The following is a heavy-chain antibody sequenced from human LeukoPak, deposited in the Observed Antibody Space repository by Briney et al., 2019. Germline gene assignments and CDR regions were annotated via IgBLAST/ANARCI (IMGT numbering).Heavy chain of an antibody. J-gene: IGHJ4*02. V-gene: IGHV1-46*01. D-gene: IGHD3-3*01. CDR1: GYTFTSHN. CDR2: IHPSGGST. Sequence: SVNVSCQASGYTFTSHNMNWVRQAPGQGHERLRIIHPSGGSTSYAHHLPGRVTMTRDTSTITVYMELSSLRPEDTAVYYCARGAEWPTLDYWGQGTLVTVSS. CDR3: ARGAEWPTLDY.